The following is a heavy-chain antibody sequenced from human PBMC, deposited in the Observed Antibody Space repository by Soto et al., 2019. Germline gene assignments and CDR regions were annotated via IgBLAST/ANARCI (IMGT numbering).Heavy chain of an antibody. CDR2: ISAYDGNT. Sequence: QAQLVQSGAEVKKPGASVKVSCKASGYTFTSYGIDWVRQAPGQGLEWLGWISAYDGNTKYAQILQGRLSLTTDTSTKTHYIDMRSLSSDDTAMYFCARGGYYDSSGSRNYYYYGMNVWGQGTTVTVSS. D-gene: IGHD3-22*01. CDR1: GYTFTSYG. CDR3: ARGGYYDSSGSRNYYYYGMNV. V-gene: IGHV1-18*01. J-gene: IGHJ6*02.